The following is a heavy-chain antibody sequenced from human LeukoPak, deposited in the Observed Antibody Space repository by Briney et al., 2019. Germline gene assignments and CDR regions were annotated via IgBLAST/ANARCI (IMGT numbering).Heavy chain of an antibody. Sequence: GGSLRLSCAASGFTFSSHWMSWVRQAPREGLEWVANIKQDGGERPYVDSVKGRFTISRDNAKNSLYLQMNSLRAEDTAVYFCARTDPGNGGYFDYWGQGALGTVSS. J-gene: IGHJ4*02. CDR3: ARTDPGNGGYFDY. D-gene: IGHD2-15*01. V-gene: IGHV3-7*01. CDR1: GFTFSSHW. CDR2: IKQDGGER.